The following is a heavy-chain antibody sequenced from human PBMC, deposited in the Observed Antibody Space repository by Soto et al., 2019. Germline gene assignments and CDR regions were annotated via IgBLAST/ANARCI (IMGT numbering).Heavy chain of an antibody. Sequence: PGGSLRLSCAASGFTFSSYDMHWVRQATGKGLEWVSAIGTAGDTYYPGSVKGRFTISRENAKNSLYLQMNSLRAGDTAVYYCARGRVYSSGWYYFDYRGQGTLVTVP. V-gene: IGHV3-13*01. CDR3: ARGRVYSSGWYYFDY. J-gene: IGHJ4*02. CDR1: GFTFSSYD. D-gene: IGHD6-19*01. CDR2: IGTAGDT.